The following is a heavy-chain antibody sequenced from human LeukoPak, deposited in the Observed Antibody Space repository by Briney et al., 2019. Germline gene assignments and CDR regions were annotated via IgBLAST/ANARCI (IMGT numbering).Heavy chain of an antibody. CDR3: ARTIVLGPTTIRELDY. V-gene: IGHV3-66*02. J-gene: IGHJ4*02. CDR1: GVTVSSNS. CDR2: IHSGGNT. Sequence: GGSLRLSCAVSGVTVSSNSMSWVRQTPGKGLGWVSVIHSGGNTYYTESVKGRFTISRDISKNTLYLQMNSLRAEDTAVYYCARTIVLGPTTIRELDYWGQGTLVTVSS. D-gene: IGHD1-26*01.